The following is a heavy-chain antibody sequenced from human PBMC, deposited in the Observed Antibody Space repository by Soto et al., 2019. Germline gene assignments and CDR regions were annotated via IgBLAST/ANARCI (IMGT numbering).Heavy chain of an antibody. D-gene: IGHD6-19*01. CDR2: IYYSGST. CDR1: GGSISSGGYY. J-gene: IGHJ3*02. CDR3: ASNTGYSSGLFAFDI. V-gene: IGHV4-31*03. Sequence: QVQLQESGPGLVKPSQTLSLTCTVSGGSISSGGYYWSWIRQHPGKGLEWIGYIYYSGSTYYNPSLKGRVTITVDTSKNQFCVTLSSVTATARAVYSCASNTGYSSGLFAFDIWGQGTMVTVSS.